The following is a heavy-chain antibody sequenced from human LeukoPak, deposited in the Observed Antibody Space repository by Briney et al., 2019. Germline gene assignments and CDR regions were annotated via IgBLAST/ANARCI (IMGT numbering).Heavy chain of an antibody. CDR1: GFTFSDYW. D-gene: IGHD1-26*01. Sequence: GGSLRLSCAVSGFTFSDYWMSWVRQAPGKGLEWVANIKQGGGEIYYVDSVKGRFTISRDNAKNSLYLQMNSLRAEDTGIYYCARDKVVGPTKFDNWGQGTLVTVSP. CDR3: ARDKVVGPTKFDN. CDR2: IKQGGGEI. V-gene: IGHV3-7*01. J-gene: IGHJ4*02.